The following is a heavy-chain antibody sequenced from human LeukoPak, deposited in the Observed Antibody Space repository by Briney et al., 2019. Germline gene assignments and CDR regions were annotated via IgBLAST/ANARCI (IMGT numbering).Heavy chain of an antibody. CDR3: ARGPRSPDCSGGSCYFRRPTRKDAFDI. V-gene: IGHV4-34*01. D-gene: IGHD2-15*01. J-gene: IGHJ3*02. CDR2: INHSGST. CDR1: GGSFSGYY. Sequence: SETLSLTYAVYGGSFSGYYWSWIRQPPGKGLEWIGEINHSGSTNYNPSLKSRVTISVDTSKNQFSLKLSSVTAADTAVYYCARGPRSPDCSGGSCYFRRPTRKDAFDIWGQGTMVTVSS.